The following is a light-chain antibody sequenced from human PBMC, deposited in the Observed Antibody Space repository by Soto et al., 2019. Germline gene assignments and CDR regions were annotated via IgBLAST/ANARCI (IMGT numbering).Light chain of an antibody. V-gene: IGKV1-8*01. Sequence: AIRMTQSPSSFSASTGDRVTITCRASQGISSYLAWYQQKPGKAPKLLIYAASTLQSGVPSRFSGSGSGTEFTLTISSLQPEDFATYYCQQANSFPPWTFGQGTKVDIK. CDR1: QGISSY. CDR2: AAS. J-gene: IGKJ1*01. CDR3: QQANSFPPWT.